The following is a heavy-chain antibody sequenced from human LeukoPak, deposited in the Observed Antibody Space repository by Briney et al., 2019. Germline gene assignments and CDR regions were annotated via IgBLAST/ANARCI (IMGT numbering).Heavy chain of an antibody. Sequence: PGGSLRLSCAASGFTFTNYWMSWVRQAPGKGLEWVANIKKDGGEKYYVDSVKGRFTISRDNAYNSLYLQMNSLRAEDTAVYYCARGSLAAAATSWFDPWGQGTLVTVSS. CDR3: ARGSLAAAATSWFDP. CDR2: IKKDGGEK. D-gene: IGHD6-13*01. J-gene: IGHJ5*02. CDR1: GFTFTNYW. V-gene: IGHV3-7*03.